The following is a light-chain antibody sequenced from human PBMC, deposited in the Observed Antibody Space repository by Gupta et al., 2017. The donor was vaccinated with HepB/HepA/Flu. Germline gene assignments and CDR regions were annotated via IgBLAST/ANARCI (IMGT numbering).Light chain of an antibody. CDR2: WAP. CDR1: QSLLSSADNMNY. J-gene: IGKJ1*01. Sequence: IVMAQSPDSLAVSLGERATINCKPSQSLLSSADNMNYLAWFQQKPGQPPKMLFYWAPSRESGVPDRFSARGSGTDFTLTIAGLQAEDAAVYYCQQDDNSPATFGQGTKVEIK. V-gene: IGKV4-1*01. CDR3: QQDDNSPAT.